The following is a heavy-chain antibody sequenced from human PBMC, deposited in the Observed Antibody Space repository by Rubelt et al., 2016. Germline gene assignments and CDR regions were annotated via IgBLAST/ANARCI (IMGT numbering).Heavy chain of an antibody. V-gene: IGHV4-61*01. J-gene: IGHJ4*02. CDR2: IYYSGST. D-gene: IGHD4-17*01. Sequence: ETLSLTCTVSGGSISSSSYYWSWIRQPPGKGLEWIGYIYYSGSTNYNPSLKSRVTISVDTSKNQFSLKLSSVTAADTAVYYCARAPPTGGFDYWGQGTLVTVSS. CDR3: ARAPPTGGFDY. CDR1: GGSISSSSYY.